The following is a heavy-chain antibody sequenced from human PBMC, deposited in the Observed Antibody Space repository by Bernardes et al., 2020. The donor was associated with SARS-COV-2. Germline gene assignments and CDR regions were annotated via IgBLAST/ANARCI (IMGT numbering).Heavy chain of an antibody. V-gene: IGHV3-23*01. D-gene: IGHD4-17*01. CDR1: GFTFSSYA. CDR2: ISVGGART. CDR3: AKDLNGVATSPFDY. J-gene: IGHJ4*02. Sequence: GSLSLSCAASGFTFSSYAMSWVRQAPGQGLEWVSAISVGGARTYYAESVKGRFTISRDDSKNTLYLQMNSLRAGDTALYSCAKDLNGVATSPFDYWGLGTQVTVSS.